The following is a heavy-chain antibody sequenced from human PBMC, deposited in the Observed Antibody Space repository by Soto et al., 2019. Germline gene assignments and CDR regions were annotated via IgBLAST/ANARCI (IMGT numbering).Heavy chain of an antibody. V-gene: IGHV4-30-4*01. CDR1: GGSISSGDYY. CDR2: IYYGGNS. D-gene: IGHD1-7*01. CDR3: ASHELSPQYYGMDV. J-gene: IGHJ6*02. Sequence: PSETLSLTCTVSGGSISSGDYYWSWIRQSPEKGLEWIGCIYYGGNSYSNPSLKSRVTMFVDTSKNQFSLDLSSVTAADTAVYYCASHELSPQYYGMDVWGQGTTVTVSS.